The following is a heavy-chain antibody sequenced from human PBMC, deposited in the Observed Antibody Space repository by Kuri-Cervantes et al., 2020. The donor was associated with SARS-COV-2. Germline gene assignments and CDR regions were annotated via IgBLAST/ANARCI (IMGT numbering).Heavy chain of an antibody. V-gene: IGHV1-2*02. Sequence: ASVKVSCKASGYIFTDYYIHWVRQAPGQGLEWMGWINPNSGGTNYAQKFQGRVTMTRDTSISTAYMELSRLRSDDTAVYYCASRYCSSTSCYDYYYYYYMDVWGKGTTVTVSS. CDR3: ASRYCSSTSCYDYYYYYYMDV. J-gene: IGHJ6*03. D-gene: IGHD2-2*01. CDR2: INPNSGGT. CDR1: GYIFTDYY.